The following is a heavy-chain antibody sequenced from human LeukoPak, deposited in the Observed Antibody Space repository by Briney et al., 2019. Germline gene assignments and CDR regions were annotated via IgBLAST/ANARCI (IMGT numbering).Heavy chain of an antibody. D-gene: IGHD1-14*01. J-gene: IGHJ6*02. Sequence: GGSLRLSCAASGFTFSSYGIHWVRQAPGKGLEWVAGISYDGSNKYYADSVKGRFTMSRDNSKNTLYPRMNSLRAEDTAVYYCAKDAQTASYYGMDVWGQGTTVTVSS. CDR2: ISYDGSNK. V-gene: IGHV3-30*18. CDR1: GFTFSSYG. CDR3: AKDAQTASYYGMDV.